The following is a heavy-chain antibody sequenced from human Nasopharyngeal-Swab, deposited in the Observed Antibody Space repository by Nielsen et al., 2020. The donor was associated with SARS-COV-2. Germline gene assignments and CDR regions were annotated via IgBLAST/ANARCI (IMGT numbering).Heavy chain of an antibody. Sequence: SETLSLTCSVSGASISSVGYYWSWIRQHPGKGLEWIGYSHYSGSTYYNPSLKSRVTISVDTSKNQFSLELSSMTAADTAVYYCARIYCSTTSCSNFDYWGQGTLVTVSS. CDR3: ARIYCSTTSCSNFDY. D-gene: IGHD2-2*01. CDR1: GASISSVGYY. V-gene: IGHV4-31*03. CDR2: SHYSGST. J-gene: IGHJ4*02.